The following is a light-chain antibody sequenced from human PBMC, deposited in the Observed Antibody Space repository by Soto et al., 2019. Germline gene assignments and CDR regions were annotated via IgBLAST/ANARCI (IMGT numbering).Light chain of an antibody. CDR2: GAS. Sequence: IVLTQSPCTLSVSPEERATLSCRASQSVSSSYLAWYQQKPGQAPRLLIYGASSRATGIPDRFSGSGSGTDFTLTISRLEPEDFAVYYCQQYGSSSWTFGQGTKVDIK. CDR1: QSVSSSY. CDR3: QQYGSSSWT. J-gene: IGKJ1*01. V-gene: IGKV3-20*01.